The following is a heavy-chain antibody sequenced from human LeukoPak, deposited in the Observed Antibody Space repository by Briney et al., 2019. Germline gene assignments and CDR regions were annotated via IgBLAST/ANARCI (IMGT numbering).Heavy chain of an antibody. V-gene: IGHV3-21*01. D-gene: IGHD3-22*01. Sequence: PGGSLRLSCAASGFTFSSYSMNWVRQAPGKGLEWVSSISSSSSYIYYADSVKGRFTFSRDNAKNSLYLQMNSLRAEDTAVYYCASPRTYYYDSSGYYSFDYWGQGTLVTVSS. CDR1: GFTFSSYS. J-gene: IGHJ4*02. CDR2: ISSSSSYI. CDR3: ASPRTYYYDSSGYYSFDY.